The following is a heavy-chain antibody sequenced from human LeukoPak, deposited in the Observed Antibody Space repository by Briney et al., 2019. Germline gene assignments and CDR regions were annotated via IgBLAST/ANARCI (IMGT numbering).Heavy chain of an antibody. CDR2: IYYSGST. CDR1: GGSISSNSYY. Sequence: PSETLSLTCIVSGGSISSNSYYWGWIRQPPGKGLEWIGSIYYSGSTYYNPSLKSRVTISVDKSKNQLSLKLSSVTAADTAVYYCARLPDPWGQGTLVTVSS. J-gene: IGHJ5*02. V-gene: IGHV4-39*07. CDR3: ARLPDP.